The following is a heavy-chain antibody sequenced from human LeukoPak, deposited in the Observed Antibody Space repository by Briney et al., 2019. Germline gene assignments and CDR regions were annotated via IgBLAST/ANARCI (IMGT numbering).Heavy chain of an antibody. CDR3: ARGRPAIIAARRGRWFDP. J-gene: IGHJ5*02. CDR2: MNPNSGNT. D-gene: IGHD6-6*01. CDR1: GYTFTSYD. Sequence: GASVKVSCKASGYTFTSYDINWVRQATGQGLEWMGWMNPNSGNTGYAQKFQGRVTITRNTSKSKAYMELSSLRSEDTAVYYCARGRPAIIAARRGRWFDPWGQGTLVTVSS. V-gene: IGHV1-8*03.